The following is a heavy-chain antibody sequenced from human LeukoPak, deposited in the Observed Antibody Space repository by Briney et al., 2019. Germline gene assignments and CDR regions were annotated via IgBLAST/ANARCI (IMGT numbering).Heavy chain of an antibody. D-gene: IGHD3-16*01. CDR2: IYYSGST. V-gene: IGHV4-30-4*01. Sequence: SETLSLTCTVSGGSISSGDYYWSWIRQPPGKGLEWIGYIYYSGSTYYNPSLKSRVTISVDTSKNQFSLKLSSVTAADTAVYYCARDRPPYEAPNDAFDIWGQGTMVTVSS. J-gene: IGHJ3*02. CDR3: ARDRPPYEAPNDAFDI. CDR1: GGSISSGDYY.